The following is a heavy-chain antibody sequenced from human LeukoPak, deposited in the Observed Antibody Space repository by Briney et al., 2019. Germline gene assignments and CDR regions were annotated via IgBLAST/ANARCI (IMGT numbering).Heavy chain of an antibody. V-gene: IGHV4-34*01. CDR3: AGVGYSSSWLIDY. D-gene: IGHD6-13*01. CDR2: INHSGST. J-gene: IGHJ4*02. Sequence: SETLSLTCAVYGGSFSGYYWSWIRQPPGKGLEWMGEINHSGSTNYNPSLKSRVTISVDTSKNQFSLQLSSVTAADTAVYYCAGVGYSSSWLIDYWGQGTLVTVSS. CDR1: GGSFSGYY.